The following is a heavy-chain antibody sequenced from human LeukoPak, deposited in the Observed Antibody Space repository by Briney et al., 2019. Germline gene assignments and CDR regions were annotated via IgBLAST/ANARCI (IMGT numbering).Heavy chain of an antibody. CDR2: INADGSET. Sequence: PGGSLRLSCTASGFSISGHWQTWVRQTPGKGLEWVAHINADGSETSYAGSVKGRFTISKDSVENSVTLQMNSLRVEDTGVYYCGRGHYGLDVWGQGATVTVSS. V-gene: IGHV3-7*01. J-gene: IGHJ6*02. CDR3: GRGHYGLDV. CDR1: GFSISGHW.